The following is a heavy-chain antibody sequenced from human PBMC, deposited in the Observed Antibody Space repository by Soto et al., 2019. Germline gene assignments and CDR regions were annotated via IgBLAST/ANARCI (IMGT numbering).Heavy chain of an antibody. CDR2: ISWNGGNI. J-gene: IGHJ4*02. CDR3: AKDIYSSSSGQDY. CDR1: GFTFDDYA. D-gene: IGHD6-6*01. Sequence: VQLVESGGGLVQPGRSLRLSCAASGFTFDDYAMHWVRQAPGKGLEWVSGISWNGGNIGYADSVKGRFTISRDNAKNSLFLQMNSLRADDTALYFCAKDIYSSSSGQDYWCPGPPVTVSS. V-gene: IGHV3-9*01.